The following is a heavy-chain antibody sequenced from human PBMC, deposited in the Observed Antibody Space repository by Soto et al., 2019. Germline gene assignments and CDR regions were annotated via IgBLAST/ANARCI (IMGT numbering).Heavy chain of an antibody. Sequence: EVQLGDSGGGLVKPGGSLRLSCAASGFTFSSYTMNWVRQAPGKGLEWVSSVSSSSTYIYYADSVKGRFTISRENAKNSLYLQMNSMRAEDTAIYYCARGSHSTTWYGGQFDYWGQGTLVTVSS. CDR1: GFTFSSYT. V-gene: IGHV3-21*01. D-gene: IGHD6-13*01. CDR3: ARGSHSTTWYGGQFDY. J-gene: IGHJ4*02. CDR2: VSSSSTYI.